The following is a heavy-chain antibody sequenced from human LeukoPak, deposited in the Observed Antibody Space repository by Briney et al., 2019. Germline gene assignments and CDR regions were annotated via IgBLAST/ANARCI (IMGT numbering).Heavy chain of an antibody. Sequence: ASVKVSCKASGYTFAGYYMHWVRQAPGQGLEWMGWINPDIGGTNYAQKFQGRVTMTRDTSITTVYMELSSLRSEDTAVYYCARDHSDCSGGSCYSQADCWGQGTLVTVSS. CDR3: ARDHSDCSGGSCYSQADC. CDR2: INPDIGGT. J-gene: IGHJ4*02. D-gene: IGHD2-15*01. CDR1: GYTFAGYY. V-gene: IGHV1-2*02.